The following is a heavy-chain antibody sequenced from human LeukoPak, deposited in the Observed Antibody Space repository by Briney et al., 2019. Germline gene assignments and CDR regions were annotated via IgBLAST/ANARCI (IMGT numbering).Heavy chain of an antibody. J-gene: IGHJ4*01. CDR1: GLTFSAWY. V-gene: IGHV3-11*01. D-gene: IGHD6-19*01. CDR3: ARDPYTSGSDY. CDR2: ISNGGNSGYTI. Sequence: SLTLSCANTGLTFSAWYMSRSRQAPGKGMEWVSYISNGGNSGYTIYYADSVKGRFTISRDNAKNSLYLQMNSLRAEDTAVYFWARDPYTSGSDYWSQGTLVTVSS.